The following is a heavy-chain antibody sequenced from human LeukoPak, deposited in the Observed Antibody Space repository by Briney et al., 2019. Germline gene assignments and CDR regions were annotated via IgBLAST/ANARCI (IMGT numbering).Heavy chain of an antibody. CDR2: IFPIDSET. V-gene: IGHV5-51*01. Sequence: GESLKISCKASGYSFSSDWIAWVRQMPGKGLEWMGIIFPIDSETTYSPSFQGQVSISADKSISTAYLQWSSLKASDTAMYYCTRGCSGGSCSRDAMDVWGQGTMVTVSS. CDR1: GYSFSSDW. CDR3: TRGCSGGSCSRDAMDV. D-gene: IGHD2-15*01. J-gene: IGHJ6*02.